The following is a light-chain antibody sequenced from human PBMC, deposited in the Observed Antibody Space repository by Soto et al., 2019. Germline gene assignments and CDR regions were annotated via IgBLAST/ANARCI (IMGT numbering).Light chain of an antibody. CDR3: QQYGSSIT. J-gene: IGKJ4*01. CDR1: QSLLHITGETF. CDR2: EVS. Sequence: DVVMTQTPLSLSVAPGQPASISCKSSQSLLHITGETFLFWYLQKPGQSPQLLIYEVSTRVSGVPDRFSGSGSGTDFTLGISRLEPEDSAVYYCQQYGSSITFGGGTKVDIK. V-gene: IGKV2-29*01.